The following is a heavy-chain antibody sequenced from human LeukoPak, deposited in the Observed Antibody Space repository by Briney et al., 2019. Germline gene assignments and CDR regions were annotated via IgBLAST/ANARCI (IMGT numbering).Heavy chain of an antibody. J-gene: IGHJ3*02. D-gene: IGHD3-10*01. Sequence: SGTLSLTCAVSGGSISSSNWWSWVRQPPGKGLEWIGEIYHSGSTNYNPSLKSRVTISVDKSKNQFSLKLSSVTAADTAVYYCAREGGSGSYGDAFDIWGQGTMVTVSS. CDR2: IYHSGST. V-gene: IGHV4-4*02. CDR3: AREGGSGSYGDAFDI. CDR1: GGSISSSNW.